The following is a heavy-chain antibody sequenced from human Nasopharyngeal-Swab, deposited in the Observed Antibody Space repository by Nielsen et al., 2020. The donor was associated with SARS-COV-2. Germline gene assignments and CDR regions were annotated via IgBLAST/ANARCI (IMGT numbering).Heavy chain of an antibody. CDR3: ARGIAAAGTLDY. V-gene: IGHV1-3*01. Sequence: ASVKVSCKASGYTFTSYAMHWVGQAPGQRLEWMGWINAGNGNTKYSQKFQGRVTITRDTSASTAYMELSSLRSEDTAVYYCARGIAAAGTLDYWGQGTLVTVSS. D-gene: IGHD6-13*01. CDR2: INAGNGNT. CDR1: GYTFTSYA. J-gene: IGHJ4*02.